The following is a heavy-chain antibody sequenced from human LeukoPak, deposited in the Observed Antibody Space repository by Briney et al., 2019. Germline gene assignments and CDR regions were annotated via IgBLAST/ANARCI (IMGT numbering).Heavy chain of an antibody. CDR2: IHHSGVS. D-gene: IGHD4-11*01. J-gene: IGHJ4*02. V-gene: IGHV4-59*01. CDR1: GGSITTYY. Sequence: SETPSLTCTVSGGSITTYYWSWIRQPPGKGLEWIGYIHHSGVSNQSPSLKSRVTISIDTSKNQFSLKLSSVTAADTAVYYCARVNYRDYFDYWGQGTLVTVSS. CDR3: ARVNYRDYFDY.